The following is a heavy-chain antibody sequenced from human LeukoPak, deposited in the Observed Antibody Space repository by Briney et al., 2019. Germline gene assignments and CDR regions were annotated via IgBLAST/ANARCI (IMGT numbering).Heavy chain of an antibody. CDR2: ISWNSGSI. CDR3: ARDPRYSGSYYFDY. V-gene: IGHV3-48*04. Sequence: GGSLRLSCAASGFTFSSYSMNWVRQAPGKGLEWVSGISWNSGSIGYADSVKGRFTISRDNAKNSLYLQMNSLRAEDTAVYYCARDPRYSGSYYFDYWGQGTLVTVSS. J-gene: IGHJ4*02. D-gene: IGHD1-26*01. CDR1: GFTFSSYS.